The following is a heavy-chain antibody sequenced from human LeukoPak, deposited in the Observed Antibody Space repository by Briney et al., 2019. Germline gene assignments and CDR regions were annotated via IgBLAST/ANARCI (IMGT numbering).Heavy chain of an antibody. CDR1: GGSISSSSSY. V-gene: IGHV4-39*01. J-gene: IGHJ3*02. Sequence: SETLSLTCTVSGGSISSSSSYWGWIRQPPGKGLEWIGNIYYSGSTYYNPSLKSRVTISVDTSKNQFSLKLSSVTAADTAVYYCARLRSDAFDIWGQGTMVTVSS. CDR2: IYYSGST. CDR3: ARLRSDAFDI.